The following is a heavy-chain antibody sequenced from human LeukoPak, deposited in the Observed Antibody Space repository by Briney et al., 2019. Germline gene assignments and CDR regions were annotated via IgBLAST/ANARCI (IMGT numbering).Heavy chain of an antibody. CDR1: GFSFSSYG. CDR3: ASVRDSSGWYGYYYYYMDV. D-gene: IGHD6-19*01. J-gene: IGHJ6*03. V-gene: IGHV3-48*04. CDR2: ISSSGSTI. Sequence: GGSLRLSCAASGFSFSSYGMSWVRQAPGKGLEWVSYISSSGSTIYYADSVKGRFTISRDNAKNSLYLQMNSLRAEDTAVYYCASVRDSSGWYGYYYYYMDVWGKGTTVTVSS.